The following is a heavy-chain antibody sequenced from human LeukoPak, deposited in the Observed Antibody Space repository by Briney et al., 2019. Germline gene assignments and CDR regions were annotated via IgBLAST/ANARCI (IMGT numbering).Heavy chain of an antibody. CDR1: GGTFSSYA. V-gene: IGHV1-69*01. CDR3: ASRARDEAVYCSGGSCDY. Sequence: GSSVKVSCKASGGTFSSYAISWVRQAPGQGLEWMGGIIPIFGTANYAQKFQGRVTITADESTSTAYMGLSSLRSEDTAVYYCASRARDEAVYCSGGSCDYWGQGTLVTVSS. J-gene: IGHJ4*02. CDR2: IIPIFGTA. D-gene: IGHD2-15*01.